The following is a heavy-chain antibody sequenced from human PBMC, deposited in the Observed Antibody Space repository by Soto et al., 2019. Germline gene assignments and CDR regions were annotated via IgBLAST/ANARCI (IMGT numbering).Heavy chain of an antibody. Sequence: GGSLRLSCAASGFTFSSYAMGWVRQGPGKGLEWVAVVSIGGSTHYADSVRGRFTISRDNSKNTLSLQTNSLTAEDTAVYFCAKRRGAGGHFDYWGQGALVTVSS. V-gene: IGHV3-23*01. CDR2: VSIGGST. CDR3: AKRRGAGGHFDY. D-gene: IGHD2-15*01. CDR1: GFTFSSYA. J-gene: IGHJ4*02.